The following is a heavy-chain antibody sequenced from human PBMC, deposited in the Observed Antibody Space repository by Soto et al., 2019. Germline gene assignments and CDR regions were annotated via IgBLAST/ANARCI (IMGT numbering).Heavy chain of an antibody. CDR3: ARLRVAAAYIDY. CDR1: GGSISSSSYY. Sequence: SETLSLTCTVAGGSISSSSYYWGWIRQPPGKGLEWIGSIYYSGSTYYNPSLKSRVTISVDTSKNQFSLKLSSVTAADTAVYYCARLRVAAAYIDYWGQGTLVTVSS. J-gene: IGHJ4*02. CDR2: IYYSGST. D-gene: IGHD6-13*01. V-gene: IGHV4-39*01.